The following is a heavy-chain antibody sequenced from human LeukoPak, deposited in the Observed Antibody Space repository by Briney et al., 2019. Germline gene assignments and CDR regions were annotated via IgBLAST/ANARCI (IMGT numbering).Heavy chain of an antibody. CDR3: AGPGAGDLDY. J-gene: IGHJ4*02. Sequence: SETLTLTCVVYGGPFGVYYWSWVRQPPGKGLEWIGEINHSGSTNYNPSLKSRVTISVDTSKNHFSLKLSSVTAADTAVYYCAGPGAGDLDYWGQGTLVTVSS. D-gene: IGHD3-10*01. CDR2: INHSGST. V-gene: IGHV4-34*01. CDR1: GGPFGVYY.